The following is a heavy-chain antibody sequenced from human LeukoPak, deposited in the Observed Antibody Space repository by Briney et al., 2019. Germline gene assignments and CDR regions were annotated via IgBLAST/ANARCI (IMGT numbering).Heavy chain of an antibody. J-gene: IGHJ4*02. Sequence: GGSLRLSCAASGFTFSSYSMNWVRQAPGKGLEWVSSISSSSSYIYYADSVKGRFTISRDNAKNSLYLQMNTLRAEDTAVYYCARAPLGYCSGGSCCDLDYWGQGTLVTVSS. D-gene: IGHD2-15*01. V-gene: IGHV3-21*01. CDR3: ARAPLGYCSGGSCCDLDY. CDR2: ISSSSSYI. CDR1: GFTFSSYS.